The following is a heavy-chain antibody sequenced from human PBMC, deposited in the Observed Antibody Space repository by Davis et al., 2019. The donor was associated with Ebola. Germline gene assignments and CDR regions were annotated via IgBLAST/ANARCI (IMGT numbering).Heavy chain of an antibody. V-gene: IGHV4-59*08. CDR3: AKHPPGWGDFDP. CDR1: GDSITNFC. CDR2: IHDDGAT. D-gene: IGHD2-21*02. J-gene: IGHJ5*02. Sequence: GSLRLSCTVSGDSITNFCVSWIRQPPGKGLEWIGFIHDDGATEYNPSLKSRIIMAVDTSKRQFSLKLSSVTAADTAMYYCAKHPPGWGDFDPWGQGTLVTVSS.